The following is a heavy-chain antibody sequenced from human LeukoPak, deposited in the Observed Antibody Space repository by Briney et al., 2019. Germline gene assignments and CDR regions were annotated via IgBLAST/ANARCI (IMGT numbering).Heavy chain of an antibody. CDR1: GGSISSSNW. J-gene: IGHJ6*03. Sequence: SGTLSLTCAVSGGSISSSNWWSWVRQPPGKGLEWIGYIYHSGSTYYNPSLKSRVTISVDRSKNQFSLKLSSVTAADTAVYYCAGATVIPPYYYYYYMDVWGKGTTVTVSS. V-gene: IGHV4-4*02. CDR3: AGATVIPPYYYYYYMDV. D-gene: IGHD4-11*01. CDR2: IYHSGST.